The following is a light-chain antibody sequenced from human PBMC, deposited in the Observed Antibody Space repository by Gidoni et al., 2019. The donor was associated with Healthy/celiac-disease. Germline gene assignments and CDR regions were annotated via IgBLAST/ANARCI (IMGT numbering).Light chain of an antibody. CDR1: QSISNW. CDR3: QQYNSDSRT. J-gene: IGKJ2*01. CDR2: KAS. Sequence: DMQMTPSPSTLSASVGDRVTITCRASQSISNWFAWYQQKPGKAPKLLIYKASSLESGVPSRFSGSGSGTEFTLTISSLQPDDFATYYCQQYNSDSRTFGQGTKLEIK. V-gene: IGKV1-5*03.